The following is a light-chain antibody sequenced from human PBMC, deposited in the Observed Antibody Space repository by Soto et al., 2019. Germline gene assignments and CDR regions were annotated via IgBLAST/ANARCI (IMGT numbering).Light chain of an antibody. V-gene: IGKV3-20*01. CDR1: QSVSSSY. CDR3: QQYGSSLFT. CDR2: GAS. Sequence: EIVLTQSPGTLSLSPGERATLSCRASQSVSSSYLAWYQQKPGQAPRLLIYGASSRATGIPDRFSGSGSGTAFSLTISRLQPEDFAEYYYQQYGSSLFTFGPGTKVDIK. J-gene: IGKJ3*01.